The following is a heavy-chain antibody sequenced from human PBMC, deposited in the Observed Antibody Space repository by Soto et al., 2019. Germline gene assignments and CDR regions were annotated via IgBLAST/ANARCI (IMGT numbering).Heavy chain of an antibody. V-gene: IGHV4-59*01. D-gene: IGHD3-10*01. Sequence: PSETLSLTCNVSGGSISSYYWSWIRQPPGKGLEWIGYIYYSGSTNYNPSLKSRVTISVDTSKKQFSLKLSSVTAADTAVYYWARTTMVRGVIEVFDYWGQGTLVTVSS. J-gene: IGHJ4*02. CDR3: ARTTMVRGVIEVFDY. CDR1: GGSISSYY. CDR2: IYYSGST.